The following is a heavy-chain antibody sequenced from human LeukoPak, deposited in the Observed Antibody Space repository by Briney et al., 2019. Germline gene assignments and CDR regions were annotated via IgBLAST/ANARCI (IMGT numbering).Heavy chain of an antibody. D-gene: IGHD3-16*01. CDR2: IWYDGSNK. Sequence: GGSLRLSCAASGFTFSSYGMHWVRQAPGKGLEWVAVIWYDGSNKYYADSVKGRFTISRDNSKNTLYLQMNSLRAEDTAVYYCARDSDTLYDYVWGTVGYWGQGTLVTVSS. CDR1: GFTFSSYG. CDR3: ARDSDTLYDYVWGTVGY. J-gene: IGHJ4*02. V-gene: IGHV3-33*01.